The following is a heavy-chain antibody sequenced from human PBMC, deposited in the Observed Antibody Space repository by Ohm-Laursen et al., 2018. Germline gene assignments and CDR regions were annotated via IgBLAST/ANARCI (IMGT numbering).Heavy chain of an antibody. V-gene: IGHV1-69*04. CDR3: AATTYSSGWLPPGY. Sequence: SSVKVSCKTSGGTFSSYAISWVRQAPGQGLEWMGRIIPILGIANYAQKFQGRVTMTRDMSTSTAYMELSSLRSEDTAVYYCAATTYSSGWLPPGYWGQGTLVTVSS. D-gene: IGHD6-19*01. CDR1: GGTFSSYA. J-gene: IGHJ4*02. CDR2: IIPILGIA.